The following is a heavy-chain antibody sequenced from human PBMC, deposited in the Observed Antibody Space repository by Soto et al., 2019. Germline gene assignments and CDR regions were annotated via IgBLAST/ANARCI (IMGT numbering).Heavy chain of an antibody. CDR1: GFTFSSYA. V-gene: IGHV3-30-3*01. CDR2: ISYDGSNK. Sequence: QVQLVESGGGVVQPGRSLRLSCAASGFTFSSYAMHWVRQAPGKGLEWVAVISYDGSNKYYADSVKGRFTISRDNSKNTPYLQMNSLRTEDTAVYYCARGGYYGDSPDAFDIWGQGTMVTVSS. J-gene: IGHJ3*02. D-gene: IGHD4-17*01. CDR3: ARGGYYGDSPDAFDI.